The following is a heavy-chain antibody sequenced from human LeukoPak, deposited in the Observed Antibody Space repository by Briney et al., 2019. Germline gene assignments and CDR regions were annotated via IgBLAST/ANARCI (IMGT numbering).Heavy chain of an antibody. J-gene: IGHJ3*02. CDR3: ARAVGEPQGAFDI. D-gene: IGHD3-10*01. CDR1: GFTFSSYA. Sequence: PGGSLRLSCAASGFTFSSYAMHWVRQAPGKGLEYVSAISSNGGSTYYANSVKGRFTISRDNSKNTLYLQMGSLRAEDMAVYYCARAVGEPQGAFDIWGQGTMVTVSS. V-gene: IGHV3-64*01. CDR2: ISSNGGST.